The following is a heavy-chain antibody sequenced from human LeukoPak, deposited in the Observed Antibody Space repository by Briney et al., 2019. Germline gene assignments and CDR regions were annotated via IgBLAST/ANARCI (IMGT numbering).Heavy chain of an antibody. CDR3: ARGRGGDYVPSRFDF. Sequence: SGGSLRLSCSGSGFAFSGFAMGWVRQAPGKGLEWVSSISGSGGNTYYADSVEGRFTVSRVNSENTVYLQMNSLRAEDTALYYCARGRGGDYVPSRFDFWGQGTLVTVSS. D-gene: IGHD4-17*01. CDR1: GFAFSGFA. V-gene: IGHV3-23*01. J-gene: IGHJ4*02. CDR2: ISGSGGNT.